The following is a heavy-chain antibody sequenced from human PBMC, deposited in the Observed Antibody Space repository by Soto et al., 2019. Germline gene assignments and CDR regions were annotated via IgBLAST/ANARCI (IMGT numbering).Heavy chain of an antibody. D-gene: IGHD6-19*01. CDR1: GFTFSSYS. CDR3: ARRGWLTSYYMDV. V-gene: IGHV3-48*01. CDR2: ISSSSSTI. J-gene: IGHJ6*03. Sequence: PGGSLRLSCAASGFTFSSYSMNWVRQAPGKGLEWVSYISSSSSTIYYADSVKGRFTISRDNAKNSLYLQMNSLRAEDTAVYYCARRGWLTSYYMDVWGKGTTVTVS.